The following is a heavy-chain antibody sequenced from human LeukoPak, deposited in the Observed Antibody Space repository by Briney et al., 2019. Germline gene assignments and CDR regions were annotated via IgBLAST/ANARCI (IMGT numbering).Heavy chain of an antibody. Sequence: SEKVSCKGSVGTFISCTISWVRQAPRQALEWMGGSIPIFGTANYAQKFQGRVTIPADKSTSTAYMELSSLRSEDPAVYYCAMLYSSSWPPREYYFDYWGQGTLVTVPS. CDR2: SIPIFGTA. CDR3: AMLYSSSWPPREYYFDY. J-gene: IGHJ4*02. CDR1: VGTFISCT. D-gene: IGHD6-13*01. V-gene: IGHV1-69*06.